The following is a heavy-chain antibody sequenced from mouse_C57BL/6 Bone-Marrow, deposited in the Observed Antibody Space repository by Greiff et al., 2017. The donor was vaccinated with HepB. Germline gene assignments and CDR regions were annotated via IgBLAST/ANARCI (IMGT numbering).Heavy chain of an antibody. D-gene: IGHD2-2*01. Sequence: QVQLQQPGAELVKPGASVKLSCKASGYTFTSYWMHWVKQRPGQGLEWIGMIHPNSGSTKYNEKFKGKATLTADKSSSTAYMQLNSLTSEDSAVYFCARWESTMVTRGFAYWGQGTLVTVSA. V-gene: IGHV1-64*01. CDR3: ARWESTMVTRGFAY. CDR2: IHPNSGST. J-gene: IGHJ3*01. CDR1: GYTFTSYW.